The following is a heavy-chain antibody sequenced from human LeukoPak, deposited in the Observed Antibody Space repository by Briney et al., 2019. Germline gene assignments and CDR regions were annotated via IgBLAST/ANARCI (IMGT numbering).Heavy chain of an antibody. Sequence: GGSLRLSCAASGFTLSSYWMHWVRQAPGKGLVWVSRINSDGSSTSYADSVKGRFTISRDNAKNTLYLQMNSLRAEDTAVYYCASVGIAVAPSDAFDIWGQGTMVTVSS. D-gene: IGHD6-19*01. CDR3: ASVGIAVAPSDAFDI. J-gene: IGHJ3*02. V-gene: IGHV3-74*01. CDR2: INSDGSST. CDR1: GFTLSSYW.